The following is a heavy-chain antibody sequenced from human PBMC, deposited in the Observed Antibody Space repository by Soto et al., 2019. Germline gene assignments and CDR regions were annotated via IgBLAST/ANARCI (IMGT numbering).Heavy chain of an antibody. CDR3: ARDRGAVVGQYFDY. V-gene: IGHV3-11*01. CDR1: GFTFSAYY. J-gene: IGHJ4*02. Sequence: QVQLVESGGGLVKPGGSLRLSCAASGFTFSAYYMSWIRQAPGKGLEWISYISSSGDTGNYADSVKGRFTVSRDNAKNSLYLQINSLRAEDTAVYYCARDRGAVVGQYFDYWGQGTLVNVSS. CDR2: ISSSGDTG. D-gene: IGHD6-19*01.